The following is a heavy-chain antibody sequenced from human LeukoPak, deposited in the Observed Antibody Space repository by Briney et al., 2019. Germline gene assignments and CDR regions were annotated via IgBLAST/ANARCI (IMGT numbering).Heavy chain of an antibody. Sequence: SVKVSCKAPGGTFSSYAISWVRQAPGQGLEWMGGIIPIFGTANYAQKFQGRVTITTDESTSTAYMELSSLRSEDTAVYYCARGEQLGELEFDYWGQGTLVTVSS. D-gene: IGHD1-7*01. J-gene: IGHJ4*02. CDR2: IIPIFGTA. CDR1: GGTFSSYA. V-gene: IGHV1-69*05. CDR3: ARGEQLGELEFDY.